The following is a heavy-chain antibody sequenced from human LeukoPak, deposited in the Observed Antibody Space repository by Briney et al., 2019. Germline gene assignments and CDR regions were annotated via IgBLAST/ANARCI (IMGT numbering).Heavy chain of an antibody. V-gene: IGHV4-59*11. CDR3: ARLHADTTLNPYYYYKFV. CDR2: TYFSVST. J-gene: IGHJ6*03. Sequence: PSETLSVTCTVPRGSISDHSWRWIRQPLRKGLERVGHTYFSVSTNYNPSLRSRVAIPVPKSTTQFSLVLRSVTSEHTAVYYCARLHADTTLNPYYYYKFVWGKGTTVTVSS. D-gene: IGHD1-1*01. CDR1: RGSISDHS.